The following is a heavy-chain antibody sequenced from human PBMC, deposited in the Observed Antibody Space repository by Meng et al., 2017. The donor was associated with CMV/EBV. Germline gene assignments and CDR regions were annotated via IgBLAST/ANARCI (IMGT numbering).Heavy chain of an antibody. CDR3: ARDLCGGDCDWFDP. J-gene: IGHJ5*02. V-gene: IGHV3-11*01. Sequence: GESLKISCAASGFTFSDYYMNWIRRAPGKGPEWVSYISSFGSDMYYADSVKGRFTVSRDNARNSLYLHMNSLRPEDTAVYYCARDLCGGDCDWFDPWGQGTLVTVSS. D-gene: IGHD2-21*01. CDR1: GFTFSDYY. CDR2: ISSFGSDM.